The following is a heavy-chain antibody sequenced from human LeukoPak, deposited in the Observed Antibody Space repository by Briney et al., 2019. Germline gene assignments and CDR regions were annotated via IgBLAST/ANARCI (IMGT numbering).Heavy chain of an antibody. CDR1: GFTFSSYA. CDR3: ANDPGGGNSYYYYYYMDV. V-gene: IGHV3-30*02. D-gene: IGHD4-23*01. J-gene: IGHJ6*03. Sequence: GGSLRLSCAASGFTFSSYAMHWVRQAPGKGLEWVAFIRYDGGNKYYADSVKGRFTISRDNSKNTLYLQMNSLRAEDTAVYYCANDPGGGNSYYYYYYMDVWGKGTTVTVSS. CDR2: IRYDGGNK.